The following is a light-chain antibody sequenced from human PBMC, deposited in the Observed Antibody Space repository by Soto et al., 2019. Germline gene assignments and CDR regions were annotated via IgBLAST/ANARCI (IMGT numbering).Light chain of an antibody. CDR3: QQYYSYPLT. Sequence: AIRMTQSPSSLSASTGDRVTITCRASQGISSYLAWYQQKPGKAPKLLIYAASTLHSGVPSRFSGSGSGTDFTLTISCLQSEDFATYYCQQYYSYPLTFGPGTKVDIK. CDR1: QGISSY. J-gene: IGKJ3*01. V-gene: IGKV1-8*01. CDR2: AAS.